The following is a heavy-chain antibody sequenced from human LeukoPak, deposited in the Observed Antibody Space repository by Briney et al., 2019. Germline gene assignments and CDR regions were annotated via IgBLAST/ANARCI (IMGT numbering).Heavy chain of an antibody. D-gene: IGHD5-12*01. J-gene: IGHJ4*02. V-gene: IGHV1-2*02. CDR1: GYTFTGYY. CDR3: ARIGCYDTADDY. Sequence: ASVTVSFKASGYTFTGYYMHWVRQAPGQGLEWMGWINPNSGGTNYAQKFQGRVTMTRDTAISTAYMELSRLRSDDTAVYYCARIGCYDTADDYWGQGTLVTVSS. CDR2: INPNSGGT.